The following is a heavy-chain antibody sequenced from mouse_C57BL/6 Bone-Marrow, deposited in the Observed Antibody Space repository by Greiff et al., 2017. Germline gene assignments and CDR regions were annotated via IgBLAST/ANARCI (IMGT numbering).Heavy chain of an antibody. Sequence: EVKLVESGPSLVRPSQTLSLTCTVSGFSINSDCYWIWIRQFPGNKLEYIGNTFYSGLTYYNPSLESRTYITRDTSKNQFSLKLISVTTEDTATYYCARARLYYAMDYWGQGTSVTVSS. J-gene: IGHJ4*01. CDR1: GFSINSDCY. CDR3: ARARLYYAMDY. V-gene: IGHV3-3*01. CDR2: TFYSGLT.